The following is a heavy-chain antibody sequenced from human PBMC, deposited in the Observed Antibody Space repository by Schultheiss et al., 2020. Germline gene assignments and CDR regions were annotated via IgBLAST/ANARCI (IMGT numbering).Heavy chain of an antibody. CDR3: ARGRRNYDILTGYYDPYYFDY. D-gene: IGHD3-9*01. J-gene: IGHJ4*02. Sequence: GGSLRLSCAASGFTFSDYYMSWIRQAPGKGLEWVSYISSSSSYTNYADSVQGRFTISGDNAKNSLYLQMNSLRAEDTAVYYCARGRRNYDILTGYYDPYYFDYWGQGTLVTVSS. CDR2: ISSSSSYT. V-gene: IGHV3-11*06. CDR1: GFTFSDYY.